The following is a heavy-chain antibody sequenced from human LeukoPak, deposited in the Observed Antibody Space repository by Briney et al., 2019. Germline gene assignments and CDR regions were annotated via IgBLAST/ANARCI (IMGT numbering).Heavy chain of an antibody. D-gene: IGHD4-17*01. CDR2: ISSSSSYI. Sequence: GGSLRLSCAASGFTFSSYSMNWVRQAPGKGLEWVSSISSSSSYIYYADSVKGRFTISRDNAKNSLYLQMNSLRAEDTAVYYCARIHSGATTLYYYYYGMDVWGQGTMVTVSS. V-gene: IGHV3-21*01. CDR3: ARIHSGATTLYYYYYGMDV. CDR1: GFTFSSYS. J-gene: IGHJ6*02.